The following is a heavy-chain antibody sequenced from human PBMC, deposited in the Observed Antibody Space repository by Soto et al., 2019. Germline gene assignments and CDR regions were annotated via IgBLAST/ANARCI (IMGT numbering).Heavy chain of an antibody. CDR3: ARDPYYYDSSGYYASLGLDP. CDR1: GYTFTGYY. J-gene: IGHJ5*02. V-gene: IGHV1-2*04. D-gene: IGHD3-22*01. CDR2: INPNSGGT. Sequence: AASVKVSCKASGYTFTGYYMHWVRQAPGQGLEWMGWINPNSGGTNYAQKFQGWVTMTRDTSISTAYMELSRLRSDDTAVYYCARDPYYYDSSGYYASLGLDPWGQGTLVTVSS.